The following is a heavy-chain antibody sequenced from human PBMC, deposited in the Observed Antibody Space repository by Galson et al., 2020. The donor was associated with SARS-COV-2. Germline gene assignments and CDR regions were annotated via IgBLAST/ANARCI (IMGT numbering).Heavy chain of an antibody. Sequence: SQTLSLTCPVSSGSISDYYWSWIRQPAGKGLEWIGRIHTRGDTNYNPSLKSRVTMSVDTSKNHFSLKLSSVTAADTAVYYCVRDLDYNYGQRGFDYWGQGTLVTVSS. V-gene: IGHV4-4*07. J-gene: IGHJ4*02. CDR1: SGSISDYY. D-gene: IGHD5-18*01. CDR3: VRDLDYNYGQRGFDY. CDR2: IHTRGDT.